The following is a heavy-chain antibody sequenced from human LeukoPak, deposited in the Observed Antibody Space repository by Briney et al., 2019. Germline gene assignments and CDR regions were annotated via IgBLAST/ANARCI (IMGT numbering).Heavy chain of an antibody. D-gene: IGHD3-9*01. J-gene: IGHJ4*02. CDR3: ARVRYDILTGYEQALDY. Sequence: ASVKVSCKASGYTFTGYYMHWVRQAPGQGLEWMGWINPNSGGTNYAQKFQGRVTMTRDTSISTAYMELSRLRSDDTAVYYCARVRYDILTGYEQALDYWGQGTLVTVSS. CDR2: INPNSGGT. CDR1: GYTFTGYY. V-gene: IGHV1-2*02.